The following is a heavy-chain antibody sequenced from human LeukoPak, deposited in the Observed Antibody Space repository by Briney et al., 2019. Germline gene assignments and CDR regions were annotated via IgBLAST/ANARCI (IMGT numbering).Heavy chain of an antibody. J-gene: IGHJ6*02. CDR2: ISYDGSNK. CDR3: AKDLCSSTSCYIYYYYGMDV. Sequence: GGSLRLSCAASGFTFSSYGMHWVRQAPGKGLGWVAVISYDGSNKYYADSVKGRFTISRDNSKNTLYLQMNSLRAEDTAVYYCAKDLCSSTSCYIYYYYGMDVWGQGTTVTVSS. V-gene: IGHV3-30*18. D-gene: IGHD2-2*01. CDR1: GFTFSSYG.